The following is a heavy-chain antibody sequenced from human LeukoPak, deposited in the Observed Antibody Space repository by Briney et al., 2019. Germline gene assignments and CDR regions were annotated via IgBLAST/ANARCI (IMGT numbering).Heavy chain of an antibody. V-gene: IGHV3-30*02. CDR1: GFTFSSYA. J-gene: IGHJ6*02. Sequence: LPGGSLRLSCAASGFTFSSYAMHWVRQASGKGLEWVAFIRYDGSNKYADSVKGRFTISRDNSKNTLYLQMNSLRAEDTAVYYCARDYGIVGAVYYYYGMDVWGQGTTVTVSS. CDR2: IRYDGSNK. D-gene: IGHD1-26*01. CDR3: ARDYGIVGAVYYYYGMDV.